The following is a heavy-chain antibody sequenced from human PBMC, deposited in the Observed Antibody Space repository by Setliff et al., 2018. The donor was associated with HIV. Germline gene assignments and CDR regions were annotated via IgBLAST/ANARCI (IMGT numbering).Heavy chain of an antibody. CDR3: ARMGGDLTHFAY. CDR2: IDWDGET. D-gene: IGHD3-16*01. CDR1: GFSISTNGVS. Sequence: GSGPTLVNPTQTVTLTCSFSGFSISTNGVSVSWVRRPPGRALDWLARIDWDGETHYTTSLKTRLTISKDTTNNRVVLTMTNMDPVDTATYFCARMGGDLTHFAYWGPGTLVTVSS. J-gene: IGHJ4*02. V-gene: IGHV2-70*19.